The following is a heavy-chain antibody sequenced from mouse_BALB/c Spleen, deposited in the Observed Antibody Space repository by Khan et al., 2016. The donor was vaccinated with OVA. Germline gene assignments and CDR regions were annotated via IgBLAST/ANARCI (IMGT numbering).Heavy chain of an antibody. CDR2: INPRSGYT. J-gene: IGHJ4*01. CDR3: ARRTTGYAMDY. D-gene: IGHD2-14*01. Sequence: VQLVESGAELARPGASVKMSCEASGYTFTSNTMHWVKQRPGQGLEWIGYINPRSGYTNYNQNFKDKATLTAEKSSSTAYMQLSSLTSEDSAVYYCARRTTGYAMDYWGQGTSVIVSS. V-gene: IGHV1-4*01. CDR1: GYTFTSNT.